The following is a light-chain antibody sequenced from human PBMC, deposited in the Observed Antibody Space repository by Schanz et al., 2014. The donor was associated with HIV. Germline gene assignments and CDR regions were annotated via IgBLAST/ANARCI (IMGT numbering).Light chain of an antibody. Sequence: DIQMTQSPSSQSASVGDRVTITCRASQDIANFLAWYQQRPGKVPTLLIYAASTLQSGVPSRFSGSGSGTDFTLTISSLQPEDIATYYCQKYSSAPWTFGQGTKVEIK. CDR3: QKYSSAPWT. CDR1: QDIANF. V-gene: IGKV1-27*01. CDR2: AAS. J-gene: IGKJ1*01.